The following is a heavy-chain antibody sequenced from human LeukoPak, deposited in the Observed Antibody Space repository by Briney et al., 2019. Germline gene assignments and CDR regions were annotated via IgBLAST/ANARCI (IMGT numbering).Heavy chain of an antibody. CDR1: GFTFSSYA. V-gene: IGHV3-30-3*01. CDR3: TRVGYIDEGIDY. CDR2: ISYDGSNK. D-gene: IGHD5-24*01. Sequence: PGRSLRLSCAASGFTFSSYAMHWVRQAPGKGLEWVAIISYDGSNKYYADSVKGRFTISRDNSKKTLYLQMNSLRAEDTAIYYCTRVGYIDEGIDYWGQGTLVTVSS. J-gene: IGHJ4*02.